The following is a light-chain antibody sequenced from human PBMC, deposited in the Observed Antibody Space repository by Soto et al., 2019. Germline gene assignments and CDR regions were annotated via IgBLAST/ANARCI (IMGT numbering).Light chain of an antibody. Sequence: DIQMTQSPSTLSASVGDRVTITCRASQSISSWLAWYQQRPGKAPNLLIHTASTLKSGVPSRFSGSGSGTEFTLTISSLQPDDFATYYCQHYEFNSGLTFGGGTKVEI. CDR3: QHYEFNSGLT. CDR1: QSISSW. CDR2: TAS. J-gene: IGKJ4*01. V-gene: IGKV1-5*03.